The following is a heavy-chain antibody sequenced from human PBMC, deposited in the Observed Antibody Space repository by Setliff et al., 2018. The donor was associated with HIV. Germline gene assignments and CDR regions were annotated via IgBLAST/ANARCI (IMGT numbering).Heavy chain of an antibody. D-gene: IGHD2-2*01. CDR1: GGSFSGFY. CDR2: INHKGNT. CDR3: ARMDSSTWPDYYFYGMDV. Sequence: PSETLSLTCAVYGGSFSGFYWGWIRQPPGKGLEWIGEINHKGNTNYNPSLKSRVTISLDTSKNQFSLKLRSVSAADTAVYYCARMDSSTWPDYYFYGMDVWGQGTTVTVSS. J-gene: IGHJ6*02. V-gene: IGHV4-34*01.